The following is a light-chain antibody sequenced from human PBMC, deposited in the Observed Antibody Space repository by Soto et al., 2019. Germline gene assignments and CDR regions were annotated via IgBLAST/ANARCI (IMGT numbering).Light chain of an antibody. CDR2: GNS. CDR1: SSNIGAGYD. CDR3: QSYDSSLSGYWV. Sequence: QSVLTQPPSVSGAPGQRVTISCTGSSSNIGAGYDVHWYQQLPGTAPKLLIYGNSNRPSGVPDRFSGSKSGTSASLAITGXXXXXXXXXXXQSYDSSLSGYWVFGGGTKLTV. J-gene: IGLJ3*02. V-gene: IGLV1-40*01.